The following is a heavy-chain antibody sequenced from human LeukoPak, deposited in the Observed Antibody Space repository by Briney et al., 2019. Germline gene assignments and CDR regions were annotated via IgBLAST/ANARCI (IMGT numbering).Heavy chain of an antibody. CDR3: ARHIVVVPAARRILDY. J-gene: IGHJ4*02. D-gene: IGHD2-2*01. V-gene: IGHV1-18*01. Sequence: ASVKVSCKASGYTFTSYGISWVRQAPGQGLEWMGWIGAYNGNTNYAQKLQGRVTMTTDTSTSTAYMELRSLRSDDTAVYYCARHIVVVPAARRILDYWGQGTLVTVSS. CDR1: GYTFTSYG. CDR2: IGAYNGNT.